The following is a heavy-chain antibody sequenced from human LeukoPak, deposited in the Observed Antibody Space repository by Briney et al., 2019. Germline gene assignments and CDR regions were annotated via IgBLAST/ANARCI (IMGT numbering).Heavy chain of an antibody. Sequence: GGSLRLSCAASGFTFSSYEMNWVRQAPGKGLEWVSYISSSGSIIYYANSVKGRFTISRDNAKNSLYLQMNSLRAEDTALYYCARNYGGITMIVVVGELDYWGQGTLVTVSS. J-gene: IGHJ4*02. D-gene: IGHD3-22*01. CDR2: ISSSGSII. CDR1: GFTFSSYE. V-gene: IGHV3-48*03. CDR3: ARNYGGITMIVVVGELDY.